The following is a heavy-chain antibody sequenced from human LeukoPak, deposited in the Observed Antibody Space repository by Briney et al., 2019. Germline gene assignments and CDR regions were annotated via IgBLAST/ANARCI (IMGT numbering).Heavy chain of an antibody. Sequence: GGSLRLSCAASGFTFSSYAMSLVRQAPGKGLEWVSAISGSGGSTYYADSVKGRFTISRDNSKNTLYLQMNSLRAEDTAVYYCAKDLTDKDYYDSSGYYYIFWGQGTLVTVSS. D-gene: IGHD3-22*01. CDR3: AKDLTDKDYYDSSGYYYIF. CDR1: GFTFSSYA. CDR2: ISGSGGST. V-gene: IGHV3-23*01. J-gene: IGHJ4*02.